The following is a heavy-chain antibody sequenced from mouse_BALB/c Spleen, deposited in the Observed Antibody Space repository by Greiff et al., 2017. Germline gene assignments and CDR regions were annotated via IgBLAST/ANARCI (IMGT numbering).Heavy chain of an antibody. CDR1: GFTFSDYY. D-gene: IGHD1-1*01. CDR2: ISDGGSYT. Sequence: EVHLVESGGGLVKPGGSLKLSCAASGFTFSDYYMYWVRQTPEKRLEWVATISDGGSYTYYPDSVKGRFTISRDNAKNNLYLQMSSLKSEDTAMYYCARGPPFYYGSSYGAMDYWGQGTSVTVSS. V-gene: IGHV5-4*02. J-gene: IGHJ4*01. CDR3: ARGPPFYYGSSYGAMDY.